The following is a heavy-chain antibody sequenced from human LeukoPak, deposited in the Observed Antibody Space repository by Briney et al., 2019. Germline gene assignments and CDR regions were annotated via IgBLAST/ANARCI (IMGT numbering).Heavy chain of an antibody. D-gene: IGHD3-3*01. CDR2: INPNSGGT. CDR3: ARGQSITIFGVVTQYP. V-gene: IGHV1-2*02. CDR1: GYTFTDYY. J-gene: IGHJ5*02. Sequence: GASVKVSCKASGYTFTDYYMHWVRQAPGQGLEWMGWINPNSGGTVYARNFQGRVTMTRDTSISTAYMQLSGLRSDDTAVYYCARGQSITIFGVVTQYPWGQGTLVTVSS.